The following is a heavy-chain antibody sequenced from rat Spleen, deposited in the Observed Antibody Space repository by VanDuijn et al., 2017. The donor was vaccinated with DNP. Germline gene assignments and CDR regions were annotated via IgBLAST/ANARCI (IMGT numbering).Heavy chain of an antibody. CDR3: ARHNNFYAIDA. J-gene: IGHJ4*01. Sequence: EVQLVESGGGLVQPGNSLKLSCAASGFTFSDYAMAWVRQSPKKGLEWVATIIHDGSSTSYRDSVKGRFTISRANTKSTLYLQMNSLRSEDTATYYCARHNNFYAIDAWGQGTSVTVSS. D-gene: IGHD1-10*01. CDR2: IIHDGSST. V-gene: IGHV5-17*01. CDR1: GFTFSDYA.